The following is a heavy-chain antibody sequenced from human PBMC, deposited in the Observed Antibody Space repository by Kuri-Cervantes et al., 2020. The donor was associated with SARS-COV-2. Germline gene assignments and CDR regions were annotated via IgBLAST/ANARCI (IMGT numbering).Heavy chain of an antibody. CDR1: GGSFSGYY. Sequence: GGSLRLSCAVYGGSFSGYYWSWIRQPPGKGLEWVSGIDSGGYSTYYADSVKGRFTISRDNSKNSLYLQMNSLRAEDTAVYYCARGGTIFGVVRWFDPWGQGTLVTVSS. CDR3: ARGGTIFGVVRWFDP. J-gene: IGHJ5*02. CDR2: IDSGGYST. D-gene: IGHD3-3*01. V-gene: IGHV3-23*01.